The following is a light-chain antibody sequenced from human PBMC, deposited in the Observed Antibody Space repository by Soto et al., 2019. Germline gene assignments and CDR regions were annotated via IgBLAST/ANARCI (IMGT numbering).Light chain of an antibody. V-gene: IGKV1-39*01. CDR1: QSISSH. J-gene: IGKJ2*01. CDR3: QQSYTIPYI. Sequence: DIQMTQSPSSLSASVGDRVTITCRSSQSISSHLNWYQQKPGKAPKLLIYGGSSLESGVPSRFSGSGSGTDFTLTISSLQPDDXATXXXQQSYTIPYIFGQGTKLEIK. CDR2: GGS.